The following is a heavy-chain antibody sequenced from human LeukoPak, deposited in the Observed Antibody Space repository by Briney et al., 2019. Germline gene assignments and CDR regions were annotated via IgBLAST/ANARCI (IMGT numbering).Heavy chain of an antibody. V-gene: IGHV4-59*01. J-gene: IGHJ4*02. Sequence: SETLSLTCTVSGGSISSYYWSWIRQPPGKGLEWIGCIYYSGSTNYNPSLKSRVTISVDTSKNQFSLKLSSVTAADTAVYYCARAAYCSGGSCYSFNGNYFDYWGQGTLVTVSS. CDR2: IYYSGST. D-gene: IGHD2-15*01. CDR3: ARAAYCSGGSCYSFNGNYFDY. CDR1: GGSISSYY.